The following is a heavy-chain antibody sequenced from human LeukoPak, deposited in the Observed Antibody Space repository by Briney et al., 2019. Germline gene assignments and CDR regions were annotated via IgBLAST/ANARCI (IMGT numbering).Heavy chain of an antibody. D-gene: IGHD5-12*01. V-gene: IGHV3-23*01. CDR3: AKGAYDYIEMGYFDY. Sequence: GGSLRLSCAAPGFSISNSAMSWVRQAPGKGLEWVSLIVASSGSTFYADSVKGRFTISRDSSKNTLYLQMNSLRAEDMAVYYCAKGAYDYIEMGYFDYWGQGTLVTVSS. J-gene: IGHJ4*02. CDR1: GFSISNSA. CDR2: IVASSGST.